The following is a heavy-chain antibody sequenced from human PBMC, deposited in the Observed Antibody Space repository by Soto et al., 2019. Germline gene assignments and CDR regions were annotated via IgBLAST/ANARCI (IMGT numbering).Heavy chain of an antibody. Sequence: QVQLVQSGAEVKKPGASVKVSCKASGYTFTSYGISWVRQAPGHGLEWMGWISAYNGNTNYAQKLQGRVTMTTDTSTSTAYMELRSLRSEDTAVYYCARGGSIWTKIVVVVAATGEGLEIFDFWGQGTLVTVSS. CDR2: ISAYNGNT. D-gene: IGHD2-15*01. J-gene: IGHJ4*02. CDR1: GYTFTSYG. CDR3: ARGGSIWTKIVVVVAATGEGLEIFDF. V-gene: IGHV1-18*01.